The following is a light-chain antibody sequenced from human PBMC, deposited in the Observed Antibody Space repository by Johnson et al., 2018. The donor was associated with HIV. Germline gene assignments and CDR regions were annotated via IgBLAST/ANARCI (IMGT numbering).Light chain of an antibody. Sequence: LTQPPSVSAAPGQKVTIACSGSSSNIGNNHASWYQQLPRTAPKPLIYDNNNRPSGTPDRFSRSKSGTSATLALNRLQTGDEADYYCGTWDSSLSVYVFGTGTKVTVL. V-gene: IGLV1-51*01. CDR1: SSNIGNNH. CDR2: DNN. CDR3: GTWDSSLSVYV. J-gene: IGLJ1*01.